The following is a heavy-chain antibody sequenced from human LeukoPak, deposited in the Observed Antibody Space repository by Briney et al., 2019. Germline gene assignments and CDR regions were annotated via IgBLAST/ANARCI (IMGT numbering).Heavy chain of an antibody. CDR2: IIPIFGTA. J-gene: IGHJ3*02. D-gene: IGHD1-26*01. CDR3: ARGEWELIDAFDI. Sequence: SVKVSCKASGGTFSSYAISWVRQAPGRGLEWMGGIIPIFGTANYAQKFQGRVTITTDESTSTAYMELSSLRSEDTAVYYCARGEWELIDAFDIWGQGTMVTVSS. V-gene: IGHV1-69*05. CDR1: GGTFSSYA.